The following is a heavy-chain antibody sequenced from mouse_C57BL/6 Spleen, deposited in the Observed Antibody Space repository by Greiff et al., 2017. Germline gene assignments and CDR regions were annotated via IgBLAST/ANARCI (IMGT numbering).Heavy chain of an antibody. V-gene: IGHV14-2*01. CDR2: IDPEDGDT. J-gene: IGHJ3*01. Sequence: VQLQQSGAELVKPGASVKLSCTASGFNIKDYYMHWVKQRTEQGLEWIGRIDPEDGDTKYAPKFQGKATITADTSSHTAYLQLSSLTSEDTAVYYCARDYYGSSYEGFAYWGQGTLVTVSA. CDR3: ARDYYGSSYEGFAY. D-gene: IGHD1-1*01. CDR1: GFNIKDYY.